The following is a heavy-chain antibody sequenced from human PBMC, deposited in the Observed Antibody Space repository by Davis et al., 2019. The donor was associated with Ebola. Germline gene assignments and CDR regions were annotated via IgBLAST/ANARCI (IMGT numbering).Heavy chain of an antibody. CDR2: IYDSGSA. V-gene: IGHV4-59*08. D-gene: IGHD2-8*02. CDR3: ARAYCLGGVCLMDYYGMDV. J-gene: IGHJ6*02. CDR1: GDSISGYY. Sequence: GSLRLSCTVSGDSISGYYWSWIRQSPGKGLEWIGYIYDSGSANYNPSLKSRVTISVDTSKNQFSLKLSSVTAADTAVYYCARAYCLGGVCLMDYYGMDVWGQGTTVTVSS.